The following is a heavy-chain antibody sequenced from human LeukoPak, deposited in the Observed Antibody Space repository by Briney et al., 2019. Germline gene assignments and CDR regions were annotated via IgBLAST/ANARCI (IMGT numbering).Heavy chain of an antibody. Sequence: ASVKVSCKASGGTFSSYAISWVRQAPGQGLEWMGGIILIFGTANYAQKFQGRVTITADESTSTAYMELSSLRSEDTAVYYCARYYDNYYYGMGVWGQGTTVTVSS. CDR3: ARYYDNYYYGMGV. CDR1: GGTFSSYA. V-gene: IGHV1-69*13. CDR2: IILIFGTA. D-gene: IGHD3-22*01. J-gene: IGHJ6*02.